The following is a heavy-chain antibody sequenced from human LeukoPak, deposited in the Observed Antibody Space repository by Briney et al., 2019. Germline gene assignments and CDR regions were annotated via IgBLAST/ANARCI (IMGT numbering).Heavy chain of an antibody. D-gene: IGHD4-17*01. CDR1: GFTFSAYA. CDR2: IRGGGGSA. V-gene: IGHV3-23*01. CDR3: ARDPNGDYIGAFDM. Sequence: QPGGSLRLSCTASGFTFSAYAMRWVRQAPGKGPEWVSAIRGGGGSAFYADSVKGRFTISRDNSKYTLFLQMNSLRAEDTAVYYCARDPNGDYIGAFDMWGPGTMVTVSS. J-gene: IGHJ3*02.